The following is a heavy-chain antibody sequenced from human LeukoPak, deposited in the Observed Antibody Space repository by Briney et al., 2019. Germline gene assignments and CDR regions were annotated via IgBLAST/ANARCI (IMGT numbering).Heavy chain of an antibody. CDR2: IASDGSST. D-gene: IGHD6-13*01. Sequence: GGSLRLSCAASGFTFSSYWMNWVRQAPGKGLVWVSRIASDGSSTTYADSVKGRFSISRDNAKNTLYLQMNSLRVDDTAVYYCARDLLWARGAAAGTLGYWGQGTLVTVSS. CDR3: ARDLLWARGAAAGTLGY. CDR1: GFTFSSYW. J-gene: IGHJ4*02. V-gene: IGHV3-74*01.